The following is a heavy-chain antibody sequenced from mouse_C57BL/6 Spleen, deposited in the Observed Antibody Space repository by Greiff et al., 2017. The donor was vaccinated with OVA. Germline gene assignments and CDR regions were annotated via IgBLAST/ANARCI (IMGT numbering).Heavy chain of an antibody. CDR3: ARRDPGTRSMDY. V-gene: IGHV1-66*01. J-gene: IGHJ4*01. CDR2: ILPGSGNN. CDR1: GYSFTSYY. D-gene: IGHD4-1*01. Sequence: VQLQQSGPELVKPGASVKISCKASGYSFTSYYLHWVKQRPGQGLEWIGWILPGSGNNKYNEKFKGRATMTADTSSITAYMQLSSLTSEDSAVYDRARRDPGTRSMDYWGQGTSVTVSA.